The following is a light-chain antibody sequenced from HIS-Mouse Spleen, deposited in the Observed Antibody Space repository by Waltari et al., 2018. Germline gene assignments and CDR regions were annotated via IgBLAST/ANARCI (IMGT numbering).Light chain of an antibody. Sequence: AIRMTQSPSSFSASTGDRVTIPCRASQGISSYLAWYQQKPGKAPKVLIYAASTLQSGVPARFSGSGYGTDFTLTISCLQSEDYATYYCQPYYSYPLTFGGGTKVEIK. CDR2: AAS. CDR1: QGISSY. V-gene: IGKV1-8*01. J-gene: IGKJ4*01. CDR3: QPYYSYPLT.